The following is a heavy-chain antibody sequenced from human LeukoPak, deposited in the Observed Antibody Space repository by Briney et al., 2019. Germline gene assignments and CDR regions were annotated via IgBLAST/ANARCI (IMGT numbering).Heavy chain of an antibody. CDR3: AKDLPSSGWSHFEY. Sequence: GGSLRLSCAASGFSFDVYAMHWVRQIPGKDLEWVSGITWNSGHIGDAESVKGRFTISRDNAKSSLYLHMDSLRPEGTAFYYCAKDLPSSGWSHFEYWGQGTLVTVSS. D-gene: IGHD6-19*01. CDR1: GFSFDVYA. CDR2: ITWNSGHI. V-gene: IGHV3-9*01. J-gene: IGHJ4*02.